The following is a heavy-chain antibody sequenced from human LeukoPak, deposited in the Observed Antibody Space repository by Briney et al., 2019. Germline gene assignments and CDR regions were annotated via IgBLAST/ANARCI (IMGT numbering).Heavy chain of an antibody. V-gene: IGHV4-30-2*01. J-gene: IGHJ2*01. CDR3: ARVLTGGYWYFDL. Sequence: PSETLSLTCTVSGGSISSGDYSWSWIRQPPGEGLEWIGYIYHSGSTYYDPSLKSRVTISLDRSKDQFSLKLSSVTAADTAVYYCARVLTGGYWYFDLWGRGTLVTVSS. CDR1: GGSISSGDYS. D-gene: IGHD7-27*01. CDR2: IYHSGST.